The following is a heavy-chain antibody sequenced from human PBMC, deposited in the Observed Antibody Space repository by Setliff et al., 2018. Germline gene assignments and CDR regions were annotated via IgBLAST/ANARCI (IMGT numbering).Heavy chain of an antibody. V-gene: IGHV4-59*01. Sequence: PSETLSLTCAVYGGSFSYYYWSWIRQPPGKGLEWIGYIYYSGNTNYNPSLKSRVTISVDTSKNQFSLKLSSVTAADTAVYFCARGYYDFLSGYYTPYYFDYWGQGTLVTVSS. CDR2: IYYSGNT. CDR1: GGSFSYYY. CDR3: ARGYYDFLSGYYTPYYFDY. J-gene: IGHJ4*02. D-gene: IGHD3-3*01.